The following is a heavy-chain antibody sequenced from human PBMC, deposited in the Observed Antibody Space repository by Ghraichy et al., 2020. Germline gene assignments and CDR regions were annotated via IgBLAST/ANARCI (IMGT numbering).Heavy chain of an antibody. CDR2: ISAYNGNT. D-gene: IGHD3-3*01. CDR3: ARDGATIFGVVIIDYYYYGMDV. J-gene: IGHJ6*02. Sequence: ASVKVSCKASGYTFTSYGISWVRQAPGQGLEWMGWISAYNGNTNYAQKLQGRVTMTTDTSTSTAYMELRSLRSDDTAVYYCARDGATIFGVVIIDYYYYGMDVWGQGTTVTVSS. CDR1: GYTFTSYG. V-gene: IGHV1-18*01.